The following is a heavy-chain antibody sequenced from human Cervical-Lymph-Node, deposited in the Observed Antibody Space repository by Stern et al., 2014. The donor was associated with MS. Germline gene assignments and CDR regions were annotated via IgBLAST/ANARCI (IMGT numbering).Heavy chain of an antibody. J-gene: IGHJ5*02. D-gene: IGHD2/OR15-2a*01. V-gene: IGHV6-1*01. CDR2: TYYRSKWYN. CDR3: SRDGRDGHFDP. Sequence: QVQLQQSGPALVKPSQILSITCVISGDSVSNNSAAWNWIRQSPLRGLEWLGRTYYRSKWYNDYAESVKSRISVNADTSKNHFSLQLNSVTPDDTAVYYCSRDGRDGHFDPWGQGTMVTVSS. CDR1: GDSVSNNSAA.